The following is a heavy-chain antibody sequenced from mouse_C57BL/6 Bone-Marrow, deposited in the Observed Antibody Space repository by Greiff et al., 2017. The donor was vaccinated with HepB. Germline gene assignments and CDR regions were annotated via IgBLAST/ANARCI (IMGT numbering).Heavy chain of an antibody. Sequence: EVHLVESGGGLVQPGGSLKLSCAASGFTFSDYYMYWVRQTPEKRLEWVAYISNGGGSTYYPDTVKGRFTISRDNAKNTLYLQMSRLKSEDTAMYYCARHEVRRGFDYWGQGTTLTVSS. V-gene: IGHV5-12*01. CDR2: ISNGGGST. CDR3: ARHEVRRGFDY. CDR1: GFTFSDYY. J-gene: IGHJ2*01. D-gene: IGHD2-14*01.